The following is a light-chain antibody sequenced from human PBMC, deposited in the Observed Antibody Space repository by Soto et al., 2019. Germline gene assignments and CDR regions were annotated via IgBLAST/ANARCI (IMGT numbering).Light chain of an antibody. J-gene: IGLJ2*01. CDR3: TSYASGSSHVV. CDR2: DVN. CDR1: SSDIGGYDY. V-gene: IGLV2-14*01. Sequence: QSVLTQPASVSGSPGQSITLSCTGTSSDIGGYDYVSWYQRRPGKAPKLIIYDVNNRPSGVSNRFSGSKSGNTASLTISGLQAEDEADYYCTSYASGSSHVVFGGGTKVTVL.